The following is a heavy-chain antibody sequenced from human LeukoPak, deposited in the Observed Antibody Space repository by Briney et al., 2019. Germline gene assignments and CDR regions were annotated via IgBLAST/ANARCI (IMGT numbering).Heavy chain of an antibody. J-gene: IGHJ4*02. CDR3: AKGQIGGGSYYRFDY. D-gene: IGHD1-26*01. CDR2: ISSSGSTI. CDR1: GFTFSSYE. V-gene: IGHV3-48*03. Sequence: GGSLRLSCAASGFTFSSYEMNWVRQAPGKGLEWVSYISSSGSTIYYADSVKGRFTISRDNSKNTLYLQMNSLRAEDTAVYYCAKGQIGGGSYYRFDYWGQGTLVTVSS.